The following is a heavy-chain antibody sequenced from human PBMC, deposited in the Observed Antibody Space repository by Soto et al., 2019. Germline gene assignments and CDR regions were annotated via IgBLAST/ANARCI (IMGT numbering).Heavy chain of an antibody. J-gene: IGHJ5*02. D-gene: IGHD3-3*01. CDR3: ARDIRVLGVRVGFDP. CDR1: GYTFTSYG. V-gene: IGHV1-18*01. CDR2: ISAYNGNT. Sequence: ASVKVSCKASGYTFTSYGISWVRQAPGQGLEWMGWISAYNGNTNYAQKLQGRVTMTTDTSTSTAYMELRNLRSDDTAVYYCARDIRVLGVRVGFDPWGQGTLVTVSS.